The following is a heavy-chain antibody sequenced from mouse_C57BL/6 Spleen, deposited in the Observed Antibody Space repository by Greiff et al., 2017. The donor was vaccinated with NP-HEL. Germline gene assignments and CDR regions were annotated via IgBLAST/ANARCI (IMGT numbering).Heavy chain of an antibody. CDR1: GYTFTSYW. Sequence: VQLQQPGAELVKPGASVKLSCKASGYTFTSYWMQWVKQRPGQGLEWIGEIDPSDSYTNYNQKFKGKATLTVDTSSSTAYMQLSSLTSEDSAVYYCARRAYYSKGYYAMDYWGQGTSVTVSS. D-gene: IGHD2-5*01. J-gene: IGHJ4*01. V-gene: IGHV1-50*01. CDR2: IDPSDSYT. CDR3: ARRAYYSKGYYAMDY.